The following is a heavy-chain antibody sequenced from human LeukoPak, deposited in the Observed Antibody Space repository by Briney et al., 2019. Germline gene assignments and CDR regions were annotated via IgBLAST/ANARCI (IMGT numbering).Heavy chain of an antibody. CDR2: IYYSGDT. D-gene: IGHD6-13*01. CDR1: GGSIRSSSYY. Sequence: SETLSLTCTVSGGSIRSSSYYWGWIRQPPGKGLEWIGTIYYSGDTYYNPSLNSRVTISLGTSKNQFSLKLSSVTAADTAVYYCATTGHLNSWYLYFDYWGQGALVTVSS. V-gene: IGHV4-39*07. J-gene: IGHJ4*02. CDR3: ATTGHLNSWYLYFDY.